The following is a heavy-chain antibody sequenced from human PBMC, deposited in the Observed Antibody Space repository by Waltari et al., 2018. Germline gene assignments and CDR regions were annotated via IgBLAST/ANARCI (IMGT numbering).Heavy chain of an antibody. CDR1: GGTFSSYA. CDR3: AAQKDPPGYSSSWYYYYMDV. J-gene: IGHJ6*03. V-gene: IGHV1-69*10. Sequence: QVQLVQSGAEVKKPGSSVKVSCKASGGTFSSYAISWVRQAPGQGLEWMGGIIPIRGIANYAQKFQGRVTITADKSTSTAYMELSSLRSEDTAVYYCAAQKDPPGYSSSWYYYYMDVWGKGTTVTVSS. D-gene: IGHD6-13*01. CDR2: IIPIRGIA.